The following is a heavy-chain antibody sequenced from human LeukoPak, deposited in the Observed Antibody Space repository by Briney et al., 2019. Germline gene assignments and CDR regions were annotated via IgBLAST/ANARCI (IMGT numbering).Heavy chain of an antibody. J-gene: IGHJ3*02. Sequence: SETLSLTCTVSGGSISSGSDYWSWIRQPAGKGLEWIGRIYTSGSTNYNPSLKSRVTISVDTSKNQFSLKLGSVTAADTAVYYCARGTMTDAFDIWGQGTMVTVSS. CDR1: GGSISSGSDY. CDR3: ARGTMTDAFDI. CDR2: IYTSGST. V-gene: IGHV4-61*02. D-gene: IGHD3-22*01.